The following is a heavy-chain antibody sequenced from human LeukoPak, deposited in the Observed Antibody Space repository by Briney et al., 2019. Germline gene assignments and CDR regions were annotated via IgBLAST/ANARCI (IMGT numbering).Heavy chain of an antibody. J-gene: IGHJ6*03. D-gene: IGHD2-2*01. Sequence: GGSLRLSCATSGFTFSSYWMSWVRQAPGKGLEWVANIKQDGSEKYYVDSVKGRFTTSRDNAKNSLYLQMNSLRAEDTAVYYCARDRHIVVVPAYYYYYMDVWGKGTTVTVSS. CDR1: GFTFSSYW. CDR2: IKQDGSEK. CDR3: ARDRHIVVVPAYYYYYMDV. V-gene: IGHV3-7*01.